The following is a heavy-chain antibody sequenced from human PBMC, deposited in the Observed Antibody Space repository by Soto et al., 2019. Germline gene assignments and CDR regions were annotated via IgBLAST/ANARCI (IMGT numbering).Heavy chain of an antibody. D-gene: IGHD1-26*01. V-gene: IGHV1-3*01. CDR2: INAGNGNT. Sequence: QVQLVQSGAEVKKPGASVKVYCKASGYTFTSYAMHWVRQAPGQRLEWMGWINAGNGNTKYSQKFQGRVTITRDTSASTAYMELSSLRSEDTAVYYCARDLDEWELNGMDVWGQGTTVTVSS. J-gene: IGHJ6*02. CDR3: ARDLDEWELNGMDV. CDR1: GYTFTSYA.